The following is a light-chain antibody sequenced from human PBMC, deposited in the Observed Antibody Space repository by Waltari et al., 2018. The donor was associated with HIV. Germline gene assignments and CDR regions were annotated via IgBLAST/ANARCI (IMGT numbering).Light chain of an antibody. CDR2: DVS. Sequence: QSALTQPRAVSGAPGQSVTISYTETSSDVGAYHSVSWYQQQPGKAPKFMIYDVSKRPSGVSDRFSGSKSGNTAALTISGLQAEDEADYYCCSYAGNYTLVFGGGTKLTVL. J-gene: IGLJ3*02. V-gene: IGLV2-11*01. CDR3: CSYAGNYTLV. CDR1: SSDVGAYHS.